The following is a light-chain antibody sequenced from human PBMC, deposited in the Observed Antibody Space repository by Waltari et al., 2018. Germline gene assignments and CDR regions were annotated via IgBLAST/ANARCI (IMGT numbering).Light chain of an antibody. Sequence: DIQMTQSPSSLSASVGDRVTITCQASRDINNYVNGYQQQPGKASKLLIYDASTLETGVPARFSESGSGTYFVFTISRLQPEDIATYYCQHYDGVPPWTFGQGTRVDFK. CDR3: QHYDGVPPWT. CDR1: RDINNY. CDR2: DAS. J-gene: IGKJ1*01. V-gene: IGKV1-33*01.